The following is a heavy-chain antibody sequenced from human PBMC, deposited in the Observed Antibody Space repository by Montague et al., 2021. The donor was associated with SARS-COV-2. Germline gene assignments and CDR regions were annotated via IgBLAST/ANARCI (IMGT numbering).Heavy chain of an antibody. V-gene: IGHV3-9*01. D-gene: IGHD6-19*01. CDR1: GFTFDDYA. J-gene: IGHJ4*02. CDR3: AKDISSGWLPKYYFDY. CDR2: ISWNSGSI. Sequence: SLRLSCAASGFTFDDYAMHWVRQAPGKGLEWVSGISWNSGSIGYXDSVKGRFTISRDNAKNSLYLQMNSLRAEDTALYYCAKDISSGWLPKYYFDYWGQGTLVTVSS.